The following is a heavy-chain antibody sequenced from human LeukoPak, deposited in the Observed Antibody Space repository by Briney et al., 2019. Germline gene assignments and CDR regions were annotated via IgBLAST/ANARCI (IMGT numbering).Heavy chain of an antibody. CDR2: IYPGDSDT. CDR3: ATSVLAAYDYGMDV. CDR1: GYTFTSYW. V-gene: IGHV5-51*01. D-gene: IGHD2-2*01. Sequence: ASVKVSCKASGYTFTSYWIGWVRQMPGKGLEWMGIIYPGDSDTRYSPSFQGQVTISADKSISTAYLQWSSLKASDTAMYYCATSVLAAYDYGMDVWGQGTTVTVSS. J-gene: IGHJ6*02.